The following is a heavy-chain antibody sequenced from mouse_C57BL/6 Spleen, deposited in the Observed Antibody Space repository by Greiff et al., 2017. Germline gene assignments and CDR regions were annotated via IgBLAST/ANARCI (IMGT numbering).Heavy chain of an antibody. CDR1: GYAFSSSW. J-gene: IGHJ4*01. CDR2: IYPGDGDT. CDR3: ARATVVATGAMDY. D-gene: IGHD1-1*01. V-gene: IGHV1-82*01. Sequence: VQLQQSGPELVKPGASVKISCKASGYAFSSSWMNWVKQRPGKGLEWIGRIYPGDGDTNYNGKFKGKATLTADKSSSTAYMQLSSLTSEDSAVYFCARATVVATGAMDYWGQGTSVTVSS.